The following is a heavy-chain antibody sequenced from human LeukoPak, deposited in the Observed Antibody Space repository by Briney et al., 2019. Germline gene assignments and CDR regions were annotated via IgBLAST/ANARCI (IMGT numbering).Heavy chain of an antibody. V-gene: IGHV3-48*03. D-gene: IGHD5-18*01. J-gene: IGHJ4*02. CDR1: GFTFSSYE. CDR3: ARVPDSYGFSYFDY. CDR2: ISSSGSTI. Sequence: PGGSLRLSCAASGFTFSSYEMNWVRQATGKGLEWVSYISSSGSTIYYADSVKGRFTISRDNAKNPLYLQMNSLRAEDTAVYYCARVPDSYGFSYFDYWGQGTLVTVSS.